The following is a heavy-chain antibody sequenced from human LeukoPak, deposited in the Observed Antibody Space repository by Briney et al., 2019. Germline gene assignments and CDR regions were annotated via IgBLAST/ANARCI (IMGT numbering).Heavy chain of an antibody. CDR3: TTGQLVLPSHEYYFDY. Sequence: GGSLRLSCAASGFTFCNAWMNWVRQAPGKGLEWVGRIKSKTDGGTTDYAAPVKGRFTISRDDSKNTLYLQMNSLKTEDTAVYYCTTGQLVLPSHEYYFDYWGQGTLVTVSS. V-gene: IGHV3-15*07. J-gene: IGHJ4*02. D-gene: IGHD6-13*01. CDR1: GFTFCNAW. CDR2: IKSKTDGGTT.